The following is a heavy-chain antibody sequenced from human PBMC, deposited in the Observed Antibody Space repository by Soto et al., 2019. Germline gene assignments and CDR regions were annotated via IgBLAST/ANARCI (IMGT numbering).Heavy chain of an antibody. J-gene: IGHJ6*03. D-gene: IGHD5-12*01. CDR1: GGSISSYY. CDR3: ARGWYGGYANFGYYYYMDV. V-gene: IGHV4-59*01. Sequence: SETLSLTCTVSGGSISSYYWSWIRQPPGKGLEWIGDIYYSGSTNYNPSLKSRVTISIATSKNQFSLKLSSRTAADTAVYYCARGWYGGYANFGYYYYMDVWGKGTTVTVSS. CDR2: IYYSGST.